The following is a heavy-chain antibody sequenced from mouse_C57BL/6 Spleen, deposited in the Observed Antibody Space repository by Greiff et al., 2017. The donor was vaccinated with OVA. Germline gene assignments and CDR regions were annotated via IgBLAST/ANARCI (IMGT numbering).Heavy chain of an antibody. CDR1: GYTFTSYW. D-gene: IGHD1-1*01. Sequence: VQLQQPGAELVKPGASVKMSCKASGYTFTSYWITWVKQRPGQGLEWIGDIYPGSGSTNYNEKFKSKATLTVDTSSSTAYMQLSSLTSEDSAVYYCARSRDYYGSSYAMDYWGQGTSVTVSS. CDR2: IYPGSGST. V-gene: IGHV1-55*01. J-gene: IGHJ4*01. CDR3: ARSRDYYGSSYAMDY.